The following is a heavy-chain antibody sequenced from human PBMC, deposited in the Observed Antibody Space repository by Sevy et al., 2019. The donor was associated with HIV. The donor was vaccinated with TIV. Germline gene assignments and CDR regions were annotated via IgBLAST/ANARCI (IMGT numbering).Heavy chain of an antibody. D-gene: IGHD2-2*01. J-gene: IGHJ6*02. Sequence: SETLSLTCAVYGGSFSTNHWSWVRQSPGKGLQYIGEINDSGSTYYNPSFKSRVTMSVDTSRNQFSLNLRFVTAADTAVYFCARGRSRFQIPGFYGMDVWGQGTTVTVSS. CDR2: INDSGST. V-gene: IGHV4-34*01. CDR3: ARGRSRFQIPGFYGMDV. CDR1: GGSFSTNH.